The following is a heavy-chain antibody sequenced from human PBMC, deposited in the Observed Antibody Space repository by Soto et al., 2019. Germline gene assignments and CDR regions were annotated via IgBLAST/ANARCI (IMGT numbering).Heavy chain of an antibody. V-gene: IGHV3-30*18. CDR1: GFTFSSYG. D-gene: IGHD3-10*01. Sequence: LRLSCAASGFTFSSYGMHWVRQAPGKGLEWVAVISYDGSNKYYADSVKGRFTISRDNSKNTLYLQMNSLRAEDTAVYYCAKGRRGVVLRTYFDYWGQGTLVTVSS. J-gene: IGHJ4*02. CDR3: AKGRRGVVLRTYFDY. CDR2: ISYDGSNK.